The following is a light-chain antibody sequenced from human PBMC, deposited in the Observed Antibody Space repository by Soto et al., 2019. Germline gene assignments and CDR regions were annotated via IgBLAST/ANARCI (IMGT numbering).Light chain of an antibody. CDR3: QQYNNWPTLT. V-gene: IGKV3-15*01. J-gene: IGKJ4*01. Sequence: EIVMTQSPATLSVSPGERATLSCRASQSVSSNLAWYQQKPGQAPRLLIYRAYTRATGIPARFSGSGSGTEFTLTISSLQSADFAVYYCQQYNNWPTLTFGGGTKVEIK. CDR2: RAY. CDR1: QSVSSN.